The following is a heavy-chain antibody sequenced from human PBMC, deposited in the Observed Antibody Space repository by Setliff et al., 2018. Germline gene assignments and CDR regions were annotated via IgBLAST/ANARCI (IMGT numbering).Heavy chain of an antibody. CDR1: DGSFSGYY. V-gene: IGHV4-34*01. CDR2: IDHSGNT. CDR3: ARGYCNSAETRRAGPGRFDP. Sequence: TSETLSLSCAVYDGSFSGYYWSWIRQPPGKGLEWIGEIDHSGNTNYNPSLKSRVTISVDTSKNQFSLRLSSVTAADTAVYYCARGYCNSAETRRAGPGRFDPWGQGTLVTVSS. J-gene: IGHJ5*02. D-gene: IGHD2-2*01.